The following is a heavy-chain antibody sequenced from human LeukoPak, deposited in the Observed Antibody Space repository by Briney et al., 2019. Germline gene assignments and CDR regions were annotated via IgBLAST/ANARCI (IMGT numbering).Heavy chain of an antibody. CDR1: GYTFTSYG. CDR2: ISAYNGNT. J-gene: IGHJ6*02. V-gene: IGHV1-18*01. Sequence: ASVKVSCKASGYTFTSYGISWVRQAPGQGLEWMGWISAYNGNTNYAQKLQGRVTMTTDTSTSTAYMELRSLRSDDTAVYYCARDLPGYYSSSYYYGMDVWGQGTTVTVSS. D-gene: IGHD3-3*01. CDR3: ARDLPGYYSSSYYYGMDV.